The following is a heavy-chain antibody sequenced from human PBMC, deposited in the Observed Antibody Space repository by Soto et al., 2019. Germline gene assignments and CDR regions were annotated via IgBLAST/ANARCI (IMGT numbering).Heavy chain of an antibody. CDR2: VYHRGST. J-gene: IGHJ4*02. Sequence: QVQLQESGPRLVKPSETLSLTCTVSGGSISSYYWSWIRQSPGKGPEWIGYVYHRGSTSYNPSLMSRVTISLDPSKNHFSLHLNSVTAADTAVHYCATRPPGAWYGVLDFWRPGTVVTVSS. D-gene: IGHD2-15*01. CDR3: ATRPPGAWYGVLDF. CDR1: GGSISSYY. V-gene: IGHV4-59*01.